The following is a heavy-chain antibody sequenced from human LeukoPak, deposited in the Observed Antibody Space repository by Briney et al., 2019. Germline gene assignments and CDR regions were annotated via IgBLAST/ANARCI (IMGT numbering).Heavy chain of an antibody. CDR2: INPNSGGT. Sequence: ASVKVSCKASGYTFTGYYMHWVRQAPGQGLEWMGWINPNSGGTNYAQKFQGRVTMTRDTSISTAYMELSRLRSDDTAVYYCARETLSSSSGDAFDIWGQGTMVTVSS. CDR3: ARETLSSSSGDAFDI. CDR1: GYTFTGYY. J-gene: IGHJ3*02. V-gene: IGHV1-2*02. D-gene: IGHD6-6*01.